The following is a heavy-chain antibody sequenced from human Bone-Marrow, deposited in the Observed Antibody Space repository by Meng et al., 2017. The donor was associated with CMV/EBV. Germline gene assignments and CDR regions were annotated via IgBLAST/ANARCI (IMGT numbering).Heavy chain of an antibody. J-gene: IGHJ4*02. Sequence: ASVKVSCKASGYTFTTYGVTWVRQAPGQGLEWMGWINTYNGNTNYAQKLQGRVTMTTDTSTSTAYMELRSLRSDDTAVYYCARDRGIGSGWTVFDYWGQGTLVTVSS. V-gene: IGHV1-18*01. CDR2: INTYNGNT. CDR1: GYTFTTYG. D-gene: IGHD6-19*01. CDR3: ARDRGIGSGWTVFDY.